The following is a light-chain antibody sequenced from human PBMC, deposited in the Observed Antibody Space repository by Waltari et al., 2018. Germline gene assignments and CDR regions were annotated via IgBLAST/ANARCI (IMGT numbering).Light chain of an antibody. V-gene: IGKV3-20*01. CDR1: QSVSSSY. CDR3: QQYGSSPRT. CDR2: GAS. J-gene: IGKJ1*01. Sequence: EIVLTQSPGTLSLSPGERATLSCRASQSVSSSYLAWYQQKPGQAPSLLIYGASRRATVIQDRFSGSGSGTDFTLTISRLEPEDFAVYYCQQYGSSPRTFGQGTKVEIK.